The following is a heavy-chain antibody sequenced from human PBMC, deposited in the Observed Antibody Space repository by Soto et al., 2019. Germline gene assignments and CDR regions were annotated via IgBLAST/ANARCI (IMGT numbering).Heavy chain of an antibody. D-gene: IGHD6-19*01. CDR2: ISSSSSYI. J-gene: IGHJ4*02. V-gene: IGHV3-21*01. Sequence: EVQLVESGGGLVKPGGSLRLSCAASGFTFSSYSMNWVRQAPEKGLEWVSSISSSSSYIYYADSVKGRFTISRDNAKNSLYLQMNSLRAEDTAVYYCARDSSGGLFCGWGQGTLVTVSS. CDR3: ARDSSGGLFCG. CDR1: GFTFSSYS.